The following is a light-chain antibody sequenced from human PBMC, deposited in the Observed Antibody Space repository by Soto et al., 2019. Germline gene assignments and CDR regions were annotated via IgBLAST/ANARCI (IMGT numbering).Light chain of an antibody. CDR1: QTIRRY. Sequence: DIQMTQSPSSLSASVGDRVTITCRASQTIRRYLNWYQQKPGKAPDLLIYSASNLQGGVPSRFSGSGSGTDFTLTISSLQPDDVATYYCQETYGAPPWTFGQGTKVEIK. CDR3: QETYGAPPWT. J-gene: IGKJ1*01. V-gene: IGKV1-39*01. CDR2: SAS.